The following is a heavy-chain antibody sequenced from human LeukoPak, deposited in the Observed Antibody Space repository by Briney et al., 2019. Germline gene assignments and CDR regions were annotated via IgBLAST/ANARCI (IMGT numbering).Heavy chain of an antibody. CDR2: IRSKIYGGTT. CDR3: TGSLRFFDY. J-gene: IGHJ4*02. V-gene: IGHV3-49*03. CDR1: GFTFGDYA. D-gene: IGHD4-17*01. Sequence: PGRSLRLSCTASGFTFGDYAMSWFRQAPGKGLEWVSLIRSKIYGGTTEYAASVKGRFTTSRDDSKAIAYLQMNSLKTEDTAVYYCTGSLRFFDYWGQGTQVTVSS.